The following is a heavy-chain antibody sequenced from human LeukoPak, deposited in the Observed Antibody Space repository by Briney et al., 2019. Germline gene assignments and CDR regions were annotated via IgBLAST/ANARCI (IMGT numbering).Heavy chain of an antibody. Sequence: GGSLRLSCAASGFTFSNYWMTWVRQSPGKGLEWVADINPDGSQKYSVDSVKGRFTISRDNARNALFLQMNSLRAEDTAVYYCVRQMIRFWFDPWGQGTLVTVSS. CDR3: VRQMIRFWFDP. CDR2: INPDGSQK. CDR1: GFTFSNYW. V-gene: IGHV3-7*01. D-gene: IGHD3-16*01. J-gene: IGHJ5*02.